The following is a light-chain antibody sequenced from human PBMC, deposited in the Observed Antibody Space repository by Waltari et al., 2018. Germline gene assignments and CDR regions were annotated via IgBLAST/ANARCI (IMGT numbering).Light chain of an antibody. CDR3: HQYYTTPIT. CDR2: WAP. Sequence: DIVLTQSPDSLAVSLGESATINRKSSQTILYNTNNKNYLACYQQKPRQPPKLLIYWAPTRESGVPDRFSGSGSGTDFTLTISSLQAEDVAVYYCHQYYTTPITFGQGTRLEIK. J-gene: IGKJ5*01. CDR1: QTILYNTNNKNY. V-gene: IGKV4-1*01.